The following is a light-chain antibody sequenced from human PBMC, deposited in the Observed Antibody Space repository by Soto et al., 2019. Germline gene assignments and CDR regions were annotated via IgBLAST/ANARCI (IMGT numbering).Light chain of an antibody. J-gene: IGLJ1*01. CDR1: SSDVGGYNY. Sequence: QSALTHPASMWGSPGHWITISCTGTSSDVGGYNYVSWYQQHPGKAPKLMIYEVSNRPSGVSNRFSASKSGNTASLTISGLQAEEETDYYCRSYTSSGNYVFGTGTKVTVL. CDR2: EVS. CDR3: RSYTSSGNYV. V-gene: IGLV2-14*01.